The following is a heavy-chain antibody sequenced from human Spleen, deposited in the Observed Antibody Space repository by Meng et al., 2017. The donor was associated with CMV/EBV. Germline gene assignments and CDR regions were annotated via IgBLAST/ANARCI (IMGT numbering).Heavy chain of an antibody. Sequence: ASVKVSCKVSGYTFTRFGIIWVRLAPGQGLEWMGWISSYSGDTKYAQRLQGRVTLTTDTSTSTAYMELRSLRFDDMAVYYCARGYSLDSWFDPWGQGTLVTVSS. J-gene: IGHJ5*02. V-gene: IGHV1-18*03. D-gene: IGHD2-21*01. CDR2: ISSYSGDT. CDR1: GYTFTRFG. CDR3: ARGYSLDSWFDP.